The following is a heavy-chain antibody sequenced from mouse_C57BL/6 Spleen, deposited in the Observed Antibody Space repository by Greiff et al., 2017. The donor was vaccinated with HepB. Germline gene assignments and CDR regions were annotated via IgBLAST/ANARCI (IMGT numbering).Heavy chain of an antibody. V-gene: IGHV5-12*01. Sequence: EVQRVESGGGLVQPGGSLKLSCAASGFTFSDYYMYWVRQTPEKRLEWVAYISNGGGSTYYPDTVKGRFTISRDNAKNTLYLQMSRLKSEDTAMYYCARHEDFDVWGTGTTVTVSS. CDR1: GFTFSDYY. CDR2: ISNGGGST. J-gene: IGHJ1*03. CDR3: ARHEDFDV.